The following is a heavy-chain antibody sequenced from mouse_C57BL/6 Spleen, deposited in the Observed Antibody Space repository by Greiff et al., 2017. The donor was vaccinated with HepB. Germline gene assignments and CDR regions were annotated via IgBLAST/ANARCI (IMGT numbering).Heavy chain of an antibody. D-gene: IGHD4-1*01. V-gene: IGHV2-5*01. Sequence: GKLMESGTGPVQPPQSLSITCTGSGFSLTSYGGQWVCQSPGKGLEWLGVMWRGGSTDYNAAFMSRLSITKDNSKSQVFFKMNSLQADDTAIYYCAKTGTGFAYWGQGTLVTVSA. J-gene: IGHJ3*01. CDR3: AKTGTGFAY. CDR1: GFSLTSYG. CDR2: MWRGGST.